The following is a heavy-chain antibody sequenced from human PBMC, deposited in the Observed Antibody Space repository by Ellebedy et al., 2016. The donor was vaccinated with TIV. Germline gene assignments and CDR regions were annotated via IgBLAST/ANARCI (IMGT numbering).Heavy chain of an antibody. V-gene: IGHV3-23*01. CDR3: AKGRGGGSDSSAPRYYFDS. CDR1: GFTFSSYA. CDR2: ISNTGSRT. Sequence: PGGSLRLSCAASGFTFSSYAMSWVRQAPGKGLEWVSTISNTGSRTYYADSVEGRFIISSDNSKKTLYLQMNSLRAEDTAVYYCAKGRGGGSDSSAPRYYFDSWGLGALVTVSS. J-gene: IGHJ4*02. D-gene: IGHD3-22*01.